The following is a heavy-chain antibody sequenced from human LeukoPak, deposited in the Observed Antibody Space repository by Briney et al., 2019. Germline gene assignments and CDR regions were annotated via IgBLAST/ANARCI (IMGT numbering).Heavy chain of an antibody. V-gene: IGHV4-34*01. CDR3: AREGLYPDY. CDR1: GGSFSGYY. D-gene: IGHD3-16*02. J-gene: IGHJ4*02. Sequence: SVTLSLTCAVYGGSFSGYYWSWIRQPPGKGLEWIGEINHSGSTNYNPSLKSRVTISVDTSKNQFSLKLSSVTAADTAVYYCAREGLYPDYWGQGTLVTVSS. CDR2: INHSGST.